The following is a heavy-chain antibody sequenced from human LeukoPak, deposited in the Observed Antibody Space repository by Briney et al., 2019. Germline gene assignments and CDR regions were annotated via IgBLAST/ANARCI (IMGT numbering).Heavy chain of an antibody. CDR3: ARRLEYSGSKGVFDY. Sequence: GGSLRLSCAASGFTFSNFGMHWVRQAPGKGLEWVAVISYDGSIRYYADSVKGRFTISRDNSYNTLYLQMNSLRAEDTAVYYCARRLEYSGSKGVFDYWGQGTLVTVSS. V-gene: IGHV3-30*03. D-gene: IGHD1-26*01. CDR2: ISYDGSIR. J-gene: IGHJ4*02. CDR1: GFTFSNFG.